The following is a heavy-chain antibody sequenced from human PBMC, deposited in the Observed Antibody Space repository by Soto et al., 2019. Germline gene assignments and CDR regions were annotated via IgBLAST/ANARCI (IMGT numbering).Heavy chain of an antibody. CDR3: ARHQDIVVVPAATGPWYGMDV. Sequence: PGESLKISCKGSGYSFTSYWIGWVRQMPGKGLEWMGRIDPSDSYTNYSPSFQGHVTISADKSISTAYLQWSSLKASDTAMYYCARHQDIVVVPAATGPWYGMDVWGQGTTVTVSS. D-gene: IGHD2-2*01. J-gene: IGHJ6*02. CDR1: GYSFTSYW. CDR2: IDPSDSYT. V-gene: IGHV5-10-1*01.